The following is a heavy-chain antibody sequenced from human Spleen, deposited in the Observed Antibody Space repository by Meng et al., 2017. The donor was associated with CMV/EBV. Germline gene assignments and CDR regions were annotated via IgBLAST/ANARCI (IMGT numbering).Heavy chain of an antibody. Sequence: GESLKISCAASGFTFSRYTMNWVRQAPGKGLEWVANIKQDGSEKYYVDSVLGRFTISRDNAKNSVYLQMNRLRVEDTAVYYCARVGMAAPGGGYHYYYGMDVWGQGTTVTVSS. D-gene: IGHD6-13*01. CDR2: IKQDGSEK. J-gene: IGHJ6*02. V-gene: IGHV3-7*01. CDR3: ARVGMAAPGGGYHYYYGMDV. CDR1: GFTFSRYT.